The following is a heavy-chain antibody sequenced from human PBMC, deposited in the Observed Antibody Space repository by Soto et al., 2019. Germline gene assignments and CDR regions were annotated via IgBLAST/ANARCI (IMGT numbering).Heavy chain of an antibody. CDR2: IKQDGSEK. D-gene: IGHD3-9*01. CDR1: GFTFSSYW. Sequence: GGSLRLSCAASGFTFSSYWMSWVRQAPGKGLEWVANIKQDGSEKYYVDSVKGRFTISRDNAKNSLYLQMNSLRAEDTAVYYCARDQGAYYDILTGYYPAPIDYSGQGTLVTVSS. J-gene: IGHJ4*02. V-gene: IGHV3-7*01. CDR3: ARDQGAYYDILTGYYPAPIDY.